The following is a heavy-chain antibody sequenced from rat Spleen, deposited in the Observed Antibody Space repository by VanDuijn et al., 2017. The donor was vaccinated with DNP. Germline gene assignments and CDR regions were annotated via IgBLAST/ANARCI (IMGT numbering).Heavy chain of an antibody. V-gene: IGHV5-58*01. CDR1: GFSLTTYH. Sequence: VQLKESGPGLVQPSQTLSLTCSVPGFSLTTYHVHWVRQPPGKGLDWVATIISDGSSTYYRDSVKGRFTISRDNAENTVHLQMNSLRSEDTATYYCASWAPIAPISTANYWGQGVMVTVSS. J-gene: IGHJ2*01. D-gene: IGHD1-2*01. CDR2: IISDGSST. CDR3: ASWAPIAPISTANY.